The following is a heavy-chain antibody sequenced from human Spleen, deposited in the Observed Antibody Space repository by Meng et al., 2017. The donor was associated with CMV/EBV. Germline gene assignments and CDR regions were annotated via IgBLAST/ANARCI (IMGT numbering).Heavy chain of an antibody. Sequence: QVQLAQSGAEVKKPGASVKASCKASGYTFTGYYMHWVRQAPGQGLEWMGWINPNSGGTNYAQKFQGRVTMTRDTSISTAYMELSRLRSDDTAVYYCARDLPPGDYDISSGPADYWGQGTLVTVSA. J-gene: IGHJ4*02. CDR1: GYTFTGYY. CDR2: INPNSGGT. CDR3: ARDLPPGDYDISSGPADY. D-gene: IGHD3-9*01. V-gene: IGHV1-2*02.